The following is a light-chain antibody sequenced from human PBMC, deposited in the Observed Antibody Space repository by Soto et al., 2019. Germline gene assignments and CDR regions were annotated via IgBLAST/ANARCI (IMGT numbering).Light chain of an antibody. CDR1: QSVHNY. CDR2: DAS. J-gene: IGKJ3*01. V-gene: IGKV3-11*01. CDR3: QQRSYGLT. Sequence: EIVLTQSPATLSLSPGQRATLSCRASQSVHNYLAWYQQKPGQAPRLLIYDASNRATGIPARFSDSGSGTDFTLTISSLEPEDFAVYYCQQRSYGLTFGPGTKVDFK.